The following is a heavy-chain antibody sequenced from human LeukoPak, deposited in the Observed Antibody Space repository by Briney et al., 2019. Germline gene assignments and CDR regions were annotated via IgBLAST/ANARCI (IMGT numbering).Heavy chain of an antibody. J-gene: IGHJ4*02. Sequence: PGGSLRLSCAASGFTFSSYAMSWVRQAPGKGLEWVSAISGSGGSTYYADSVKGRFTISRDNAKNSLYLQMNSLRAEDTAVYYCARGKLVRGVIKPVDYWGQGTLVTVSS. D-gene: IGHD3-10*01. CDR2: ISGSGGST. CDR3: ARGKLVRGVIKPVDY. CDR1: GFTFSSYA. V-gene: IGHV3-23*01.